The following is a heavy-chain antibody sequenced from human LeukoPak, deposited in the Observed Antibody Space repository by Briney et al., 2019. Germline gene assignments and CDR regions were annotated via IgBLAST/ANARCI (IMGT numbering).Heavy chain of an antibody. Sequence: GGSVRLSCAASGLTYSSYEMICLRRAPGEALVGVTYISSSGSTIYYADSVKGRFTISRDNAKNSLYLQMNSLRAEDTAVYYCARIPLVSWWYFDLWGRGTLVTVSS. V-gene: IGHV3-48*03. CDR1: GLTYSSYE. CDR2: ISSSGSTI. J-gene: IGHJ2*01. CDR3: ARIPLVSWWYFDL. D-gene: IGHD2-2*01.